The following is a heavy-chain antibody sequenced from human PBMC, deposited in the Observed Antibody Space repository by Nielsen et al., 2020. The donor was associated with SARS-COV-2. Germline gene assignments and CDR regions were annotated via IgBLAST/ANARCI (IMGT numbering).Heavy chain of an antibody. D-gene: IGHD6-6*01. V-gene: IGHV1-69*13. CDR2: IIPIFGTA. Sequence: SVKVSCKASGGTFSSYAISWVRQAPGQGLEWMGGIIPIFGTANYAQKFQGRVTITADESTSTAYMEPSSLRSEDTAVYYCATAYSSSSFDYYYGMDVWGQGTTVTVSS. CDR1: GGTFSSYA. CDR3: ATAYSSSSFDYYYGMDV. J-gene: IGHJ6*02.